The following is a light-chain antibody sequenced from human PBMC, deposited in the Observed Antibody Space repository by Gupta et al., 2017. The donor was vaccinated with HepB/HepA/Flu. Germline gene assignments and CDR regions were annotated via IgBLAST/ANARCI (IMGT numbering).Light chain of an antibody. Sequence: EVVMTQSAATLSVYPGERATLSCRASQNVNTYLAWYQQKPGQAPRLLIYDVSTRATGIPARFSGSGSGTEFTLTISSLESEDVAVYYCQQYNYWPPWAFGQGTRVEVK. CDR3: QQYNYWPPWA. V-gene: IGKV3-15*01. J-gene: IGKJ1*01. CDR2: DVS. CDR1: QNVNTY.